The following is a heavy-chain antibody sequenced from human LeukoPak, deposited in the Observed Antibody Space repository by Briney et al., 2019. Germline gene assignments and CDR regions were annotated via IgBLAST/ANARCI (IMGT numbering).Heavy chain of an antibody. Sequence: GGSLRLSCAASGFTFSSYAMTWVRQAPGKGLEWFSTISGSGGSTYYADSVKGRFTISRDNSKNTLYLQMNNLRAEDTAVYYCAKDTGSRAVAGTRFDYWGQGTPVTVSS. V-gene: IGHV3-23*01. CDR1: GFTFSSYA. CDR3: AKDTGSRAVAGTRFDY. J-gene: IGHJ4*02. D-gene: IGHD6-19*01. CDR2: ISGSGGST.